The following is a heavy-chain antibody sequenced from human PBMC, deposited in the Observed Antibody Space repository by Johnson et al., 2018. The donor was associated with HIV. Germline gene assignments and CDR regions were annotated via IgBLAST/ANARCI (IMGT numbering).Heavy chain of an antibody. CDR2: ISPDGSNK. D-gene: IGHD7-27*01. CDR1: GFTFSSYA. V-gene: IGHV3-30-3*01. Sequence: QVQLVESGGGLVQPGRSLRLSCAASGFTFSSYAMHWVRQAPGKGLEWVVVISPDGSNKYYADSVKGRFTISRDNSKNTLYLQMNSLRAEDTAVYYCASDWGSRHAFDIWGQGTMVTVSS. CDR3: ASDWGSRHAFDI. J-gene: IGHJ3*02.